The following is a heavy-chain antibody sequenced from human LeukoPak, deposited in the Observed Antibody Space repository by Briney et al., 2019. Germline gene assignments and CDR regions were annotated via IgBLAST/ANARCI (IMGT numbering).Heavy chain of an antibody. CDR3: ARAEGNAYGMDV. Sequence: ASVKVFCKASGYTFTGYYMHWVRQAPGQGLEWMGWINPNSGGTNYAQKFQGRVTMTRDTSISTAYMELSRLRSDDTAVYYCARAEGNAYGMDVWGQGTTVTVSS. CDR1: GYTFTGYY. V-gene: IGHV1-2*02. CDR2: INPNSGGT. J-gene: IGHJ6*02. D-gene: IGHD1-1*01.